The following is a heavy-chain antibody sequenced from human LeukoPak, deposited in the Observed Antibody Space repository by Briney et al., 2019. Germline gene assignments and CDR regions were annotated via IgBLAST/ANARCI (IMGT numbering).Heavy chain of an antibody. Sequence: SETLSLTCTVSGGSISSYYWSWIRQPPGKGLEWIGYIYYSGSTNCNPSLKSRVTISVDTSKNQFSLKLSSVTAADTAVYYCARSLNYYDSSGPYYFDYWGQGTLVTVSS. V-gene: IGHV4-59*01. J-gene: IGHJ4*02. CDR3: ARSLNYYDSSGPYYFDY. D-gene: IGHD3-22*01. CDR1: GGSISSYY. CDR2: IYYSGST.